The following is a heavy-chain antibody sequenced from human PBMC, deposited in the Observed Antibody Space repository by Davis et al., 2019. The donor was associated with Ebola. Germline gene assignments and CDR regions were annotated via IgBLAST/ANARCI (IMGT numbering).Heavy chain of an antibody. V-gene: IGHV5-10-1*01. J-gene: IGHJ6*02. D-gene: IGHD3-22*01. CDR2: IDPSDSYT. CDR1: GYSFTSSW. Sequence: PGGSLRLSCKGSGYSFTSSWITWVRQPPGEGLEWMGRIDPSDSYTNYSPSFQGHVTISADKSISTAYVQWSSLKASDTAMYYCARSGGSGYYQSYYYYGMDVWGQGTTVTVSS. CDR3: ARSGGSGYYQSYYYYGMDV.